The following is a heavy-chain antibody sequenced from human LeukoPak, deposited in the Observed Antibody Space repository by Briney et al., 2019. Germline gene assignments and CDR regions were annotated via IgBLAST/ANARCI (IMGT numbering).Heavy chain of an antibody. CDR3: ARLYGSGSYYLPYYYYMDV. Sequence: PSETLSLTCTVSGGSISSYYWSWIRQPPGKGLEWIGYIYYSGSTNYNPSLKSRVTISVDTSKNQFSPKLSSVTAADTAVYYCARLYGSGSYYLPYYYYMDVWGKGTTVTISS. V-gene: IGHV4-59*12. D-gene: IGHD3-10*01. CDR1: GGSISSYY. J-gene: IGHJ6*03. CDR2: IYYSGST.